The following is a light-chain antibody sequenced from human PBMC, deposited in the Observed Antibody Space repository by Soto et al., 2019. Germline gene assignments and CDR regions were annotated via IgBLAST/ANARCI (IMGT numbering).Light chain of an antibody. CDR1: QCIRND. J-gene: IGKJ1*01. CDR3: LQDYKYPWT. V-gene: IGKV1-6*01. CDR2: AAS. Sequence: AIQMTQSPSSLSASVGDRVTITCRASQCIRNDLGWYQQKPGKAPKLLIYAASSLQSGVPSRLSGSGSGTDFTVTIRSLQPEDFATYYCLQDYKYPWTFGQGTKVEIK.